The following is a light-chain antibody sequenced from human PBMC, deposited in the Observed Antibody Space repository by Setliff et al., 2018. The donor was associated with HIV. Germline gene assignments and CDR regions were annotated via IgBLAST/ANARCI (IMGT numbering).Light chain of an antibody. Sequence: QSVLTQPASVSGSPGQSITISCTGTSSDVGSYNLVSWYQQHPGKAPKLILYDVSDRPSGVSNRFSGSKSGNTASLTISGLQTEDESDYFCASYSSSSTLVFGGGTK. CDR3: ASYSSSSTLV. J-gene: IGLJ2*01. CDR1: SSDVGSYNL. CDR2: DVS. V-gene: IGLV2-14*02.